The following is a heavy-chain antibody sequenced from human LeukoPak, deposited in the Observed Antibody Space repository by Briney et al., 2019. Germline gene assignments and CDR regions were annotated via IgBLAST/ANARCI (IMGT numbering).Heavy chain of an antibody. D-gene: IGHD6-19*01. Sequence: GRSLRLSCAASGFTFSSYAMHWVRQAPGKGLEWVAVISYDGSNKYYADSVKGRFTISRDNSKNTLYLQMNSLRAEDTAVYYCARGWRLAVAALFYYWGQGTLVTVSS. CDR1: GFTFSSYA. V-gene: IGHV3-30*04. CDR3: ARGWRLAVAALFYY. J-gene: IGHJ4*02. CDR2: ISYDGSNK.